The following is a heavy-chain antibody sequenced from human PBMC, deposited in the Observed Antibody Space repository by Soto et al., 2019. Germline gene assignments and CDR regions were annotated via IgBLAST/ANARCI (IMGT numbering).Heavy chain of an antibody. CDR3: ARHKLQGGNGWEVNWFDL. V-gene: IGHV4-39*01. Sequence: SETLSLTCTVSGGSISSSSYYWGWIRQPPGKGLEWIGSIYYSGSTYYNPSLKSRVTISVDTSKNQFSLKLSSVTAADTAVYYCARHKLQGGNGWEVNWFDLWGQGTLVTVSS. J-gene: IGHJ5*02. CDR1: GGSISSSSYY. CDR2: IYYSGST. D-gene: IGHD3-16*01.